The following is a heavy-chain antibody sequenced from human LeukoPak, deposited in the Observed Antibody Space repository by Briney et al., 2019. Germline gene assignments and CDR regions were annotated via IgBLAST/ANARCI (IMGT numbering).Heavy chain of an antibody. J-gene: IGHJ4*02. Sequence: GGSLRLSCAASGFIFSDYGMHWVRQAPGKGLEWVTLVRNDGSDKYYADSVKGRFTISRDNSKNTLYLQMNSLRPEDTAVYYCAKHYYGSGSRKYYFDYWGQGTLVTVSS. CDR2: VRNDGSDK. CDR1: GFIFSDYG. CDR3: AKHYYGSGSRKYYFDY. D-gene: IGHD3-10*01. V-gene: IGHV3-30*02.